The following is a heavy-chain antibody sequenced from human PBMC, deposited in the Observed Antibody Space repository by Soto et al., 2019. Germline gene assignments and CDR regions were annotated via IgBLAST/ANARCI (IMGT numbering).Heavy chain of an antibody. J-gene: IGHJ6*02. Sequence: QVQLVESGGGVVQPGRSLRLSCAASGFTFSSYGMHWVRQAPGKGLEWVAVIWYDGSNKYYADYVKGRFTISRDNSKNTLYLQMNSLRAEDTAVYYCARGGGSQWLVKYYYYYGMDVWGQGTTVTVSS. D-gene: IGHD6-19*01. CDR2: IWYDGSNK. V-gene: IGHV3-33*01. CDR3: ARGGGSQWLVKYYYYYGMDV. CDR1: GFTFSSYG.